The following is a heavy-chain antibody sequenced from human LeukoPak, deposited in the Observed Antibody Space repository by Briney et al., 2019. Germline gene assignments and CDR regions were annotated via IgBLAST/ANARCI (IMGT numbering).Heavy chain of an antibody. V-gene: IGHV3-11*01. J-gene: IGHJ4*02. Sequence: SGGSLRLSCAASGFTFSDYYMSWIRQAPGKGLEWVSYISSSGSTIYYADSVKGRFTISRDNAKNSLYLQMNSLKVDDTALYYCTAPFFGYCNNDICGGGDHWGQGTLVTVSS. CDR2: ISSSGSTI. CDR1: GFTFSDYY. D-gene: IGHD2-8*01. CDR3: TAPFFGYCNNDICGGGDH.